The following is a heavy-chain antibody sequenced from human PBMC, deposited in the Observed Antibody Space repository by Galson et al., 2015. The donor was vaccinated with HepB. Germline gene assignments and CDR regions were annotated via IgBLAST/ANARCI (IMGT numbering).Heavy chain of an antibody. CDR1: GFTFSSYG. CDR3: ASGAVVGADDHKQFDY. D-gene: IGHD4-23*01. CDR2: IWYDGSNK. J-gene: IGHJ4*02. V-gene: IGHV3-33*01. Sequence: SLRLSCAASGFTFSSYGMHWVRHQAPGKGLEWVAGIWYDGSNKYHRDSVKGRFTISRDNSKNTLYLQMNSLRADDTAVYYCASGAVVGADDHKQFDYWGQGTLVTVSS.